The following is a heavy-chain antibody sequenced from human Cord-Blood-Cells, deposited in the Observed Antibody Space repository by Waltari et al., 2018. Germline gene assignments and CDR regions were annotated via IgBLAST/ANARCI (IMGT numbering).Heavy chain of an antibody. CDR1: GFSLSTSGVG. J-gene: IGHJ5*02. V-gene: IGHV2-5*01. Sequence: QITLKESGPTLVTPTQTLTLTCTFSGFSLSTSGVGVGWLRQPPGKALEWLALIYWNDDKRYSPSLKSRLTITKDTSKNQVVLTMTNMDPVDTATYYCAKDRAYCSSTSCYDQFDPWGQGTLVTVSS. CDR3: AKDRAYCSSTSCYDQFDP. CDR2: IYWNDDK. D-gene: IGHD2-2*01.